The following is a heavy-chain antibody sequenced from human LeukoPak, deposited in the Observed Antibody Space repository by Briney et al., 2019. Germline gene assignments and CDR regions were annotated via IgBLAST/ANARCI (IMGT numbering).Heavy chain of an antibody. J-gene: IGHJ4*02. V-gene: IGHV3-23*01. CDR1: GFTFSSYA. CDR3: ARDEYYYDGSAYHYYFDY. CDR2: VTVSGGGT. D-gene: IGHD3-22*01. Sequence: GGSLRLSCTASGFTFSSYAMSWVRQAPGKGLEWVSTVTVSGGGTYYGDSVKGRFTISRDNSKNTLYLQMNSLRAEDSAVYYCARDEYYYDGSAYHYYFDYWGQGTLVTVSS.